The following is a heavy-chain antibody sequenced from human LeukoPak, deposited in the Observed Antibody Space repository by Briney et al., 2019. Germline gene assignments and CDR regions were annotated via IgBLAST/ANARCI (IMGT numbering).Heavy chain of an antibody. J-gene: IGHJ3*02. V-gene: IGHV3-30-3*02. CDR1: GFTFSSYA. CDR3: AKKRGTPVTTIDI. D-gene: IGHD4-17*01. Sequence: PGGSLRLSCAASGFTFSSYAMHWVRQAPGKGLEWVAVISYDGSNKYYADSVKGRFTISRDNSKNTLYLQMNSLRAEDTAVYYCAKKRGTPVTTIDIWGQGTMVTVSS. CDR2: ISYDGSNK.